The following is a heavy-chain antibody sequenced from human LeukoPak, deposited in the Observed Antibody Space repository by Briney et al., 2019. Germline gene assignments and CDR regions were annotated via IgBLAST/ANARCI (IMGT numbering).Heavy chain of an antibody. V-gene: IGHV1-46*01. CDR2: INPSGGST. CDR3: ARERSGYYYDSSGNPPSY. CDR1: GYTFTSYY. Sequence: ASVKVSCKASGYTFTSYYMHWVRQAPGQGLEWMGIINPSGGSTSYAQKFQGRVTMTRDTSTSTVYMELSSLRSEDTAVYYCARERSGYYYDSSGNPPSYWGQGTLVTVS. J-gene: IGHJ4*02. D-gene: IGHD3-22*01.